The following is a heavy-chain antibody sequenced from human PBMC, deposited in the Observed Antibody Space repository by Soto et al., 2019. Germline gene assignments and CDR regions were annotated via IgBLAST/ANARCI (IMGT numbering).Heavy chain of an antibody. V-gene: IGHV1-18*03. CDR3: ARGGTPLDY. D-gene: IGHD3-16*01. CDR1: GYTFTNFG. J-gene: IGHJ4*02. Sequence: QVQLVQSGAEVKKPGASVKVSCKASGYTFTNFGISWVRQAPGQGLEWMGWISAYNGNTNYEQNCHCRVTITTATSTSTAYMALRSLRSDDMAVYFCARGGTPLDYWGQGPLVTVSS. CDR2: ISAYNGNT.